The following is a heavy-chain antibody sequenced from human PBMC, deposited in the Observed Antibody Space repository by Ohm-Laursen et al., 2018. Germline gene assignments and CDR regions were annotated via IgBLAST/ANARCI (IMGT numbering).Heavy chain of an antibody. V-gene: IGHV3-23*01. J-gene: IGHJ6*02. CDR2: ISGSGGST. Sequence: SLRLSCSASGFTFSSYAMSWVRQAPGKGLEWVSTISGSGGSTYYTDSVKGQFTISRDNSQNTLYLQMNSLRAEDTAVYYCAKYRSSSGVYYYSYGMDVWGQGTTVTVSS. CDR1: GFTFSSYA. D-gene: IGHD6-6*01. CDR3: AKYRSSSGVYYYSYGMDV.